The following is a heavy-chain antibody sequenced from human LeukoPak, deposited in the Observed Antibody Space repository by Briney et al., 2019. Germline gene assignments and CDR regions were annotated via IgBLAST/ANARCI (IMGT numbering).Heavy chain of an antibody. Sequence: GGSLRLSCAASGFTFRNYAMTWVRQAPGKGLDWVSAVDSTGEYTWHADSVRGWLTISRDNSKNTVYLQMDSLRAEDSAIYYCAKGSYGGRPYYFDYWGQGALVTVSS. V-gene: IGHV3-23*01. CDR1: GFTFRNYA. J-gene: IGHJ4*02. D-gene: IGHD3-16*01. CDR2: VDSTGEYT. CDR3: AKGSYGGRPYYFDY.